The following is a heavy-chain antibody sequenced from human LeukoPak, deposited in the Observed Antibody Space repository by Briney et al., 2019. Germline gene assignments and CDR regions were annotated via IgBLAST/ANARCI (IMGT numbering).Heavy chain of an antibody. V-gene: IGHV3-48*03. J-gene: IGHJ4*02. Sequence: PGGSLRLSCAASGFSFSTYEMNWVRQAPGKGLEWVSYISRSGSYTYYAASVKGRFTISRDDAKSSLYLQMNSLRAEDTALYFCAGSTILNAFDSWGQGILVTVSS. CDR2: ISRSGSYT. D-gene: IGHD1-26*01. CDR3: AGSTILNAFDS. CDR1: GFSFSTYE.